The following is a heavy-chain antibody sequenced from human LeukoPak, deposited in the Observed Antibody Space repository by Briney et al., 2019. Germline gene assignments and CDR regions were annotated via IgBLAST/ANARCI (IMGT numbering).Heavy chain of an antibody. Sequence: GGSLRLSCAASGFTFSDYAVHWVRQAPGKGLEWVAVISNDGNSQYYTDSVKGRFTISRDNSKNTLYLQMNSLRFDDTALYYCARDLTVTTYYFYYGMDVWGHGTTVIVAS. CDR2: ISNDGNSQ. D-gene: IGHD4-17*01. CDR3: ARDLTVTTYYFYYGMDV. CDR1: GFTFSDYA. J-gene: IGHJ6*02. V-gene: IGHV3-30-3*01.